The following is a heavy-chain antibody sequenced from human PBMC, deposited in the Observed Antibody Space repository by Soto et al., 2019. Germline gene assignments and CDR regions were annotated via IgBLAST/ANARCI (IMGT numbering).Heavy chain of an antibody. D-gene: IGHD2-15*01. CDR3: ARIIGYCRNNDCSWTFDI. J-gene: IGHJ3*02. Sequence: GSLKISCKTSGYSFISYWVAWVRQVPGKGLEWMGTFYPGDSTSTYSPSFQGQVTISVDKSISTAYLQLSSLKTSDTAMYYCARIIGYCRNNDCSWTFDIWGQGTMVTVSS. CDR2: FYPGDSTS. V-gene: IGHV5-51*01. CDR1: GYSFISYW.